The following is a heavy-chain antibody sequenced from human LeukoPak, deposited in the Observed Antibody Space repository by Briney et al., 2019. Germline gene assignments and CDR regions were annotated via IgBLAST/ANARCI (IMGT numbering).Heavy chain of an antibody. CDR2: IKQDGSEK. V-gene: IGHV3-7*01. J-gene: IGHJ4*02. D-gene: IGHD3-16*02. Sequence: GGSLRLSCAASGCTFRSYWMSWVRQAPGKGLEWMVNIKQDGSEKYYVDSVKGRFTISRDNAKNSLYLQMNSLRAEDTAVYYCARDARRYCVWGSYPLHYFDYWGQGTLVTVSS. CDR1: GCTFRSYW. CDR3: ARDARRYCVWGSYPLHYFDY.